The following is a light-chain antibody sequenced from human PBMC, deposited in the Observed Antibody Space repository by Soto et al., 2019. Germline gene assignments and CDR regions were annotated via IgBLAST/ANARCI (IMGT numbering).Light chain of an antibody. CDR1: QSVSSY. CDR2: DAS. Sequence: EIVLTQSPATLSLSPGEKATHSRRPSQSVSSYLAWYQQKPGQAPRLLIYDASNRATGIPARFSGSGSGTDFTLTISSLEPEDFAVYYCQQRSNWPRTFGQGTKV. CDR3: QQRSNWPRT. V-gene: IGKV3-11*01. J-gene: IGKJ1*01.